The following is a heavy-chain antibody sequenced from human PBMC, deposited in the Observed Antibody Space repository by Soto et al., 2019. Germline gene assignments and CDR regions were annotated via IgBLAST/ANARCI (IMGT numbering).Heavy chain of an antibody. D-gene: IGHD2-8*01. J-gene: IGHJ5*02. V-gene: IGHV4-30-2*01. CDR2: ISPSGRP. CDR3: TRGVLA. CDR1: GGSVSSGGYS. Sequence: QVQLQESGSRLVRPSQPLSLTCSVYGGSVSSGGYSWSWIRQAPGKGLEWIGFISPSGRPAYNPSLKSRVRISVDTSKNQISLELSSVTAADTAVYYCTRGVLAWGPGTLVTVPS.